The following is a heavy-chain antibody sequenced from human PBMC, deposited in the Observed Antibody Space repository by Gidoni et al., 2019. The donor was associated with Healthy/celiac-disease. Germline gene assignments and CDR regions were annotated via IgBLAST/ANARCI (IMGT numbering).Heavy chain of an antibody. CDR1: GGSISSSSYY. D-gene: IGHD3-16*02. J-gene: IGHJ4*02. Sequence: QLQLQESGPGLVKPSETLSLTCTVSGGSISSSSYYWGWIRQPPGKGLEWIGSIYYSGSTYYNPSLKSRVTISVDTSKNQFSLKLSSVTAADTAVYYCARHQITFGGVIVYFDYWGQGTLVTVSS. V-gene: IGHV4-39*01. CDR3: ARHQITFGGVIVYFDY. CDR2: IYYSGST.